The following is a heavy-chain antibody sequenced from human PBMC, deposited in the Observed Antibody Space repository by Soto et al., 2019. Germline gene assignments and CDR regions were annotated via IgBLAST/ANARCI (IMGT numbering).Heavy chain of an antibody. CDR3: ARDVGSVTNFDY. J-gene: IGHJ4*02. V-gene: IGHV3-48*03. CDR1: GFTFSSYE. D-gene: IGHD2-15*01. Sequence: EVQLVESGGGLVQPGGSLRLSCAASGFTFSSYEMNWVRQAPGKGLEWVSYISSSGSTIYYADSVKGRFTISRDNAKNSLYLQMNSLRAEDTAVYYCARDVGSVTNFDYWGQGTLVTVSS. CDR2: ISSSGSTI.